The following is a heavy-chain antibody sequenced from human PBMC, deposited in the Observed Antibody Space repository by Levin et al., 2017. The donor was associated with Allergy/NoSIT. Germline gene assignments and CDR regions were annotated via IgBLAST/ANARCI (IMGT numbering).Heavy chain of an antibody. D-gene: IGHD3-10*01. J-gene: IGHJ6*02. CDR3: AKDELRGSGVFGTGDPLGYYYYGMDV. CDR1: GFTFSSYA. Sequence: GGSLRLSCAASGFTFSSYAMSWVRQAPGKGLEWVSAISGSGGSTYYADSVKGRFTISRDNSKNTLYLQMNSLRAEDTAVYYCAKDELRGSGVFGTGDPLGYYYYGMDVWGQGTTVTVSS. CDR2: ISGSGGST. V-gene: IGHV3-23*01.